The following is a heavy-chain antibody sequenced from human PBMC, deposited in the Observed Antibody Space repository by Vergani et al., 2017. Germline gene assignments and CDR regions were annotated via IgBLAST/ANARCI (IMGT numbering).Heavy chain of an antibody. CDR1: GFTFDDYG. CDR2: INWNGGST. Sequence: EVQLVESGGGVVRPGGSLRLSCAASGFTFDDYGMSWVRQAPGKGLEWVSGINWNGGSTGYADSVKGRFTISRDNAKNSLYLQMNSLRAEDTAVYYCATTSTYCSSTSCPFRAFDIWGQGTMVTVSS. D-gene: IGHD2-2*01. V-gene: IGHV3-20*04. J-gene: IGHJ3*02. CDR3: ATTSTYCSSTSCPFRAFDI.